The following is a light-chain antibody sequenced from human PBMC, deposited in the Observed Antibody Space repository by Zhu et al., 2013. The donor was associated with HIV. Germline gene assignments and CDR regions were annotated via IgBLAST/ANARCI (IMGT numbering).Light chain of an antibody. V-gene: IGKV1-27*01. CDR1: EDIRRY. J-gene: IGKJ4*01. Sequence: DIQMTQSPPSLSASLGDSVTITCRASEDIRRYVAWFQQKPGKVPTLLIYGASTLQSGVPPRFSGSGSGTEFTLTISSLQPDDFATYYCQQYSYYSVTFGGGTKVEIK. CDR2: GAS. CDR3: QQYSYYSVT.